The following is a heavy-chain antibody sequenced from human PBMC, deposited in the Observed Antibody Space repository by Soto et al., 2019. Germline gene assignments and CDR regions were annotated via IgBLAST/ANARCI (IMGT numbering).Heavy chain of an antibody. J-gene: IGHJ4*02. Sequence: PGGSLRLSCAASGFTFSSYGMHWVRQAPGKGLEWVAVIWYDGSNKYYADSVKGRFTISRDNSKNTLYLQMNSLRAEDTAVYYCARGGIVRAPLSFDYWGQGTLVTVSS. CDR3: ARGGIVRAPLSFDY. CDR2: IWYDGSNK. V-gene: IGHV3-33*01. CDR1: GFTFSSYG. D-gene: IGHD1-26*01.